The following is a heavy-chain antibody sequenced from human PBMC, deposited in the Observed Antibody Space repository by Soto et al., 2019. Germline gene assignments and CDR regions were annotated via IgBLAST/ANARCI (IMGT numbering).Heavy chain of an antibody. Sequence: QVQLQESGPGLVKPSQTLSLTCTVSDGSISSGGYYWSWIRQHPGKGLEWIGYIYYSGSTYYNPSLKSRVTISVDTAKNQFSLKLSSVTAADTAVYYCARDVERSHFDYWGQGTLVTVSS. CDR2: IYYSGST. CDR3: ARDVERSHFDY. CDR1: DGSISSGGYY. D-gene: IGHD1-1*01. J-gene: IGHJ4*02. V-gene: IGHV4-31*03.